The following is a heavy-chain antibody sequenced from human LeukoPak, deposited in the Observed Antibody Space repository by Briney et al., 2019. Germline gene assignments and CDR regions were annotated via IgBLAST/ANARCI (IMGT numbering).Heavy chain of an antibody. D-gene: IGHD6-19*01. J-gene: IGHJ4*02. V-gene: IGHV3-23*01. CDR1: AFTFSSYA. CDR2: ISGSGGST. CDR3: AKDGEYSSGWNDFDY. Sequence: GGSLRLSCAASAFTFSSYAMSWVRQAPGKGLEWVSAISGSGGSTYYADSVKGRFTISRDNSKNTLYLQMNSLRAEDTAVYYCAKDGEYSSGWNDFDYWGQGTLVTVSS.